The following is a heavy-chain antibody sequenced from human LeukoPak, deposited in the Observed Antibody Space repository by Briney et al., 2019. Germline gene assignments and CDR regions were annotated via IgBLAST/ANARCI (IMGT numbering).Heavy chain of an antibody. J-gene: IGHJ4*02. CDR3: AKVSSGWHNFDY. D-gene: IGHD6-19*01. V-gene: IGHV3-23*01. Sequence: GGSLRLFCSASGFKFRSYGMIWVRQAPGKGLEWVSDIKGDGGGAHYADSVKGRFTISRDNSKNTLYLQMNSLRVEDTAVYYCAKVSSGWHNFDYWGQGTLVTVSS. CDR2: IKGDGGGA. CDR1: GFKFRSYG.